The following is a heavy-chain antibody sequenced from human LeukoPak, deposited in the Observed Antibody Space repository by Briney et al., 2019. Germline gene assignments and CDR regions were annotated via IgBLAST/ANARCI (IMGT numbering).Heavy chain of an antibody. V-gene: IGHV3-49*03. CDR2: IRSKASGGTT. Sequence: GGSLRLSCAASGFTFSNAWMNWFRQAPGKGLEWVGFIRSKASGGTTEYAASVKGRFTISRDDSKSIAYLQMNSLKTEDTAVYYCTRGQRFHDYWGQGTLVTVSS. CDR1: GFTFSNAW. CDR3: TRGQRFHDY. J-gene: IGHJ4*02. D-gene: IGHD5/OR15-5a*01.